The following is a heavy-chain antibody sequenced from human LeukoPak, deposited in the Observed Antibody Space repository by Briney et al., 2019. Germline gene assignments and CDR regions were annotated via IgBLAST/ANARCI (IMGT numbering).Heavy chain of an antibody. CDR3: ARDLRDSGWNLDN. Sequence: GRSLRLSCVASGFTFGSYAMHWVRQAPGKGLEWVALISYDGSNKDYAVSVKGRFTISRDNSKNTLYLQMNSLRGEGTAVYYCARDLRDSGWNLDNWGQGTQVTVSS. V-gene: IGHV3-30-3*01. CDR2: ISYDGSNK. D-gene: IGHD6-19*01. CDR1: GFTFGSYA. J-gene: IGHJ4*02.